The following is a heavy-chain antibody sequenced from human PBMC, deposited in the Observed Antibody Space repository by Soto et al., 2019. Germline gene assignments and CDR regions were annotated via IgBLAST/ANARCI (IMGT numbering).Heavy chain of an antibody. D-gene: IGHD1-1*01. Sequence: QVHLVQSGAEVRKPGASVKVSCKGSGYTFTTCGITWVRQAPGQGLEWMGWISAHNGNTNYAQKLQGRVTVTRDTSTSTAYMELRNLTSDDTAVYYCARGRYGDYWGQGALVTVSS. J-gene: IGHJ4*02. V-gene: IGHV1-18*01. CDR1: GYTFTTCG. CDR2: ISAHNGNT. CDR3: ARGRYGDY.